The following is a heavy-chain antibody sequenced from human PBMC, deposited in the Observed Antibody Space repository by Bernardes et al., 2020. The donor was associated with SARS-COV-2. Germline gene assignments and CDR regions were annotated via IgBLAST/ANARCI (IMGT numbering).Heavy chain of an antibody. CDR2: IWYDGTNI. J-gene: IGHJ4*02. CDR1: GFTFSIYG. Sequence: GSLRLSCAASGFTFSIYGMHWVRQAPGKGLEWVAFIWYDGTNIYYADSVKGRFTISRDNSKNMLYLQMHSLRAEDTALYYCARDDVTMASFNFWGQGTLLTVSS. D-gene: IGHD2-2*01. CDR3: ARDDVTMASFNF. V-gene: IGHV3-33*01.